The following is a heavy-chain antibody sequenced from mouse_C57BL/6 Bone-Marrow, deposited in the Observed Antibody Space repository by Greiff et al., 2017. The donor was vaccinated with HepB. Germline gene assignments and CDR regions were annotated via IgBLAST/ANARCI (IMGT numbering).Heavy chain of an antibody. CDR3: ARKGYYYGSSYAMDY. D-gene: IGHD1-1*01. J-gene: IGHJ4*01. Sequence: VQLQQSGPGLVQPSQSLSITCTVSGFSFTSYGVHWVRQSPGKGLEWLGVIWSGGSTDYNAAFISRRSISKDNSKSQVFFKMNSLQADDTAIYYCARKGYYYGSSYAMDYWGQGTSVTVSS. V-gene: IGHV2-2*01. CDR2: IWSGGST. CDR1: GFSFTSYG.